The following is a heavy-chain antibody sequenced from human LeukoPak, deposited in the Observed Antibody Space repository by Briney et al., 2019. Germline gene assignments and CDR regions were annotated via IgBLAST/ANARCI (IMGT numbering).Heavy chain of an antibody. Sequence: GGSLRLSCAASGFTLSDSAMHWVRQASGKGLEWVGRIRSKTNSFSTEYAASVKGRFTISRDDSKNTVYLQLNSLKTEDTDTYFCARHKDPDYGDRKLFDYWGLGTLVTVSS. CDR2: IRSKTNSFST. CDR3: ARHKDPDYGDRKLFDY. D-gene: IGHD4/OR15-4a*01. CDR1: GFTLSDSA. J-gene: IGHJ4*02. V-gene: IGHV3-73*01.